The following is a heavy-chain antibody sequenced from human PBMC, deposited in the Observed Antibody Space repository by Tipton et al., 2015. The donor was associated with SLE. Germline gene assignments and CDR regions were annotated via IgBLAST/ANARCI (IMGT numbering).Heavy chain of an antibody. CDR3: ARQPVLSCDFDY. D-gene: IGHD2-15*01. CDR2: IYYIGGA. J-gene: IGHJ4*02. CDR1: GDSVSSSLYF. Sequence: LRLSCTVSGDSVSSSLYFWGWIRQPPGKGLEWIGSIYYIGGAYYNPSLKSRVAMSVDTSKNQFSLKVNSVTAADTAVYFCARQPVLSCDFDYWGQGNLVTVSS. V-gene: IGHV4-39*01.